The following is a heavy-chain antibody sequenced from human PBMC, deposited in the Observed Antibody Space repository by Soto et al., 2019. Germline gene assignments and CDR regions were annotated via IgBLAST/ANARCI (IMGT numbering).Heavy chain of an antibody. D-gene: IGHD5-18*01. J-gene: IGHJ4*02. CDR1: GGTFSSYA. V-gene: IGHV1-69*01. Sequence: QVQLVQSGAEVKKPGSSVKVSCKASGGTFSSYAISWVRQAPGQGLEWMGGIIPIFGTANYAQKFQGRATSTADESTSTAYMELSSLRSEDTAVYYCARGPRGWGYSYGYYDYWGQGTLVTVSS. CDR2: IIPIFGTA. CDR3: ARGPRGWGYSYGYYDY.